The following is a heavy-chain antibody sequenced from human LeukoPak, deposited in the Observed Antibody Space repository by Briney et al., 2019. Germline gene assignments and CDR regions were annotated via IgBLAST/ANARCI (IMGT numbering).Heavy chain of an antibody. CDR3: ARESSGGYYFDVFDI. V-gene: IGHV3-48*03. J-gene: IGHJ3*02. D-gene: IGHD3-22*01. CDR2: ISSSGSTI. CDR1: GFTFSSYE. Sequence: GGSLRLSCAASGFTFSSYEMNWVRQAPGKGLEWVSYISSSGSTIYYADSVKGQFTISRDNAKNSLYLQMNSLRAEDTAFYYCARESSGGYYFDVFDIWGQGTMVTVSS.